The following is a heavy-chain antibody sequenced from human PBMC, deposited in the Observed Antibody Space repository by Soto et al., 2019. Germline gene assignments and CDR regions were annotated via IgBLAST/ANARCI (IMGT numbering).Heavy chain of an antibody. J-gene: IGHJ3*02. CDR3: TTGPYSYYDSSGYYSDAFDI. V-gene: IGHV3-15*07. Sequence: LSYAASGLTLSKAWLKWVRQATGRGLEWVGRIKSKTDGGTTDYAAPVKGRFTISRDDSKNTLYLQMNSLKTEDTAVYYCTTGPYSYYDSSGYYSDAFDIWGQGTMVTVSS. D-gene: IGHD3-22*01. CDR2: IKSKTDGGTT. CDR1: GLTLSKAW.